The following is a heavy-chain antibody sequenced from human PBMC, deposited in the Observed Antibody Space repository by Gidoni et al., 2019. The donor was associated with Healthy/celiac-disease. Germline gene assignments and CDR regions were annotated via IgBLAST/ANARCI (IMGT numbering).Heavy chain of an antibody. Sequence: QITLKESGPTLVKPTQLLPLTCSFSRFSLSPCGVGVGWIRQLTGKALGWLALIYWDDDKRYSPSLKSRLTITKDTSKNQVNLTMTNMDAVDTATYYCAHSPVEMATMDNFDNWGQGTMVTVSS. CDR1: RFSLSPCGVG. V-gene: IGHV2-5*02. J-gene: IGHJ3*02. D-gene: IGHD5-12*01. CDR2: IYWDDDK. CDR3: AHSPVEMATMDNFDN.